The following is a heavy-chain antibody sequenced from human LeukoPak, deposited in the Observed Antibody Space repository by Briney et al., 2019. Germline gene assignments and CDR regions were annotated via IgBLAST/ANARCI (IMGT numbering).Heavy chain of an antibody. D-gene: IGHD3-22*01. Sequence: SETLSLTCTVSGGSISSSSYYWGWIRQPPGKGLEWIGSIYYSGSTYYNPSLKSRVTISVDTSKNQFSLKLSSVTAADTAVYYCARDHYYDSSGYSRWFDPWGQGTLVTVSS. V-gene: IGHV4-39*02. J-gene: IGHJ5*02. CDR2: IYYSGST. CDR3: ARDHYYDSSGYSRWFDP. CDR1: GGSISSSSYY.